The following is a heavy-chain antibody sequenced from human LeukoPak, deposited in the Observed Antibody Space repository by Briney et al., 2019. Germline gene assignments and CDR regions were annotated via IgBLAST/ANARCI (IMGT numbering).Heavy chain of an antibody. J-gene: IGHJ4*02. Sequence: ASVKVSCKASGYTFTGYYMHWVRQAPGQGLEWMGRINPNSGGTNYAQKFQGRVTMTRDTSISTAYMELSRLRSDDTAVYYCAREGGNWNYEFDYWGQGTLVTVSS. D-gene: IGHD1-7*01. V-gene: IGHV1-2*06. CDR3: AREGGNWNYEFDY. CDR2: INPNSGGT. CDR1: GYTFTGYY.